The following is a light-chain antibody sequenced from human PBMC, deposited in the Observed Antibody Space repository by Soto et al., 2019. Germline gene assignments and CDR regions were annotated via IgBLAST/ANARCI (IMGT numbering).Light chain of an antibody. Sequence: LTQPPSASGSPGQSVTISCTGTSSDVGGYNYVSWYQQHPGKAPKLMIYEVSKRPPGVPDRFSGSKSGNTASLTVSGLQAEDEADYYCQSYDNNSDYVFGTGTKVTVL. CDR1: SSDVGGYNY. CDR2: EVS. J-gene: IGLJ1*01. CDR3: QSYDNNSDYV. V-gene: IGLV2-8*01.